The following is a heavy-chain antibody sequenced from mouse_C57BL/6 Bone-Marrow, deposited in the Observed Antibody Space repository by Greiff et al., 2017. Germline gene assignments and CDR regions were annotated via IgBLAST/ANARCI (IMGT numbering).Heavy chain of an antibody. CDR1: GYTFTDYE. J-gene: IGHJ3*01. CDR2: IDPETGGT. CDR3: TRGGAY. Sequence: QVQLQESGAELVRPGASVTLSCKASGYTFTDYEMHWVKQTPVHGLEWIGAIDPETGGTAYNQKFKGKAILTADKSSSTAYMELRSLTSEDSAVYYCTRGGAYWGQGTLVTVSA. V-gene: IGHV1-15*01.